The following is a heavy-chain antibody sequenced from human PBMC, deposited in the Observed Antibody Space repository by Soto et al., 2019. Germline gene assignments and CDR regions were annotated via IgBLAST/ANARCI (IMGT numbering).Heavy chain of an antibody. Sequence: ASVKVSCKASGYTFTSYAMHWVRQAPGQMLEWMGWINAGNGNTKYSQKFQGRVTITRDTSASTAYMELSSLRSEDTAVYYCAIPYGDYVYYYYYGMDVWGQGTTVTVSS. CDR3: AIPYGDYVYYYYYGMDV. CDR1: GYTFTSYA. CDR2: INAGNGNT. J-gene: IGHJ6*02. D-gene: IGHD4-17*01. V-gene: IGHV1-3*01.